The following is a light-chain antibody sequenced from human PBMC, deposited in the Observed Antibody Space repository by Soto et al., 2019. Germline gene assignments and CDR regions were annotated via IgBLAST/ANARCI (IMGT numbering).Light chain of an antibody. V-gene: IGLV2-14*01. CDR3: CSHAGDNTYV. Sequence: QSALTQPASLSGSPGQSITISCTGTSSDIGAYDYVSWFQQHPGKAPKLMISEVNNRPSGVSNRFSGSKSGNTASLTVSGLQAEDEADYFCCSHAGDNTYVFGTGTKVTVL. J-gene: IGLJ1*01. CDR1: SSDIGAYDY. CDR2: EVN.